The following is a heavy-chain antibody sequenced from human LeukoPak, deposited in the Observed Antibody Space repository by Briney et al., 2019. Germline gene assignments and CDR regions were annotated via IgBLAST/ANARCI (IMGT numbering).Heavy chain of an antibody. J-gene: IGHJ4*02. CDR3: ARSKLGAPDY. CDR2: IYYSGST. CDR1: GGSISSYY. D-gene: IGHD1-26*01. V-gene: IGHV4-59*08. Sequence: SETLSLTCTVSGGSISSYYWSWIRQPPGKGLEWIGYIYYSGSTNYNPSLKSRVTISVDTSENQFSLKLSSVTAADTAVYYCARSKLGAPDYWGQGTLVTVSS.